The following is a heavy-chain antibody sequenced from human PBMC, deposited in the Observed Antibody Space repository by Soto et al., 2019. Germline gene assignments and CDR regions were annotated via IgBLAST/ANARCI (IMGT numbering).Heavy chain of an antibody. CDR1: GFTFSSYA. CDR2: ISGSGGST. CDR3: AKDLDSRGYSVPVGAFDY. Sequence: EVQLLESGGGLVQPGGSLRVSCAASGFTFSSYAMSWVRQAPGKGLEWVSAISGSGGSTYYADSVKGRFTISRDNSKNTLYLQMNSLRAEDTGVYYCAKDLDSRGYSVPVGAFDYWGQGTLVTVSS. V-gene: IGHV3-23*01. D-gene: IGHD3-22*01. J-gene: IGHJ4*02.